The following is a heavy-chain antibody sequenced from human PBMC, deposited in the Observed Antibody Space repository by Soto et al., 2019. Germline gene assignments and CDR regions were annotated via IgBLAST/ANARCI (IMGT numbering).Heavy chain of an antibody. CDR3: ASGLSRAALDY. Sequence: EVQVVESGGGLIQPGDSLRLSCAASGFTFSTYWMSWVRQAPGKGLEWVANIKEDGSEKYYVDSIKARFTISRDNAKNSLYLEMSSLRAEDTAVYYCASGLSRAALDYWGQGTLVTVSS. V-gene: IGHV3-7*01. CDR2: IKEDGSEK. D-gene: IGHD6-6*01. CDR1: GFTFSTYW. J-gene: IGHJ4*02.